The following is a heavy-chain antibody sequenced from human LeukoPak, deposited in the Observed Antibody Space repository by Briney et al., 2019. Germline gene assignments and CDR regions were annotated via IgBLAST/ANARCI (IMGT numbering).Heavy chain of an antibody. Sequence: GGSLRLSCAASGFTFSSYAMSWVRQAPGKGLEWVSAISGSGGSTYYADSVKGRFTISRDNSKNTLYLQMNSQRAEDTAVYYCAKGLVGATTGHDAFDICGQGTMVTVSS. D-gene: IGHD1-26*01. CDR2: ISGSGGST. J-gene: IGHJ3*02. CDR3: AKGLVGATTGHDAFDI. CDR1: GFTFSSYA. V-gene: IGHV3-23*01.